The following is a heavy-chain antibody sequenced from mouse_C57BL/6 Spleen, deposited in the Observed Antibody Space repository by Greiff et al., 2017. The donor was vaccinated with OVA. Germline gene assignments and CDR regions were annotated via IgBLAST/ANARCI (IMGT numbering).Heavy chain of an antibody. Sequence: VKLMESGPGLVAPSQSLSITCTVSGFSLTSYGVSWVRQPPGKGLEWLGVIWGDGSTNCHSALISRLSISKDNSKSQVFLKLNSLQTDDTATYYCAKSPYGNYGGAMDYWGQGTSVTVSS. D-gene: IGHD2-10*02. CDR1: GFSLTSYG. CDR3: AKSPYGNYGGAMDY. V-gene: IGHV2-3*01. J-gene: IGHJ4*01. CDR2: IWGDGST.